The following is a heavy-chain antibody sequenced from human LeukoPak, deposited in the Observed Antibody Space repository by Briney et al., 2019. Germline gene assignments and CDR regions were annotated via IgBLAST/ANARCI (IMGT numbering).Heavy chain of an antibody. V-gene: IGHV5-51*01. CDR2: IYPGDSDT. D-gene: IGHD3-22*01. J-gene: IGHJ3*02. Sequence: GESLKISCKGSGYSFTSYWIGWVRQMPGKGLEWMGIIYPGDSDTRYSPSLQGQVTISADKSISTAYLQWSSLKASDTAMYYCARPKGYYDSSGYYYVDAFDIWGQGTMVTVSS. CDR1: GYSFTSYW. CDR3: ARPKGYYDSSGYYYVDAFDI.